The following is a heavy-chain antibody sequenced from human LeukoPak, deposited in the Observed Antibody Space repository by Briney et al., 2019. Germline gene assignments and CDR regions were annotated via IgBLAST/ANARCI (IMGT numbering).Heavy chain of an antibody. Sequence: SETLSLTCTVSGGSISTYYWSWIRQPPGKGLEWIGYVFYSGSTDYNPSLKSRVTISVDTSKNQFSLRLSSVTAADTAVYYCARHAEAFSSDNWFDPWGQGTLVTVSS. CDR2: VFYSGST. CDR3: ARHAEAFSSDNWFDP. D-gene: IGHD6-6*01. CDR1: GGSISTYY. V-gene: IGHV4-59*01. J-gene: IGHJ5*02.